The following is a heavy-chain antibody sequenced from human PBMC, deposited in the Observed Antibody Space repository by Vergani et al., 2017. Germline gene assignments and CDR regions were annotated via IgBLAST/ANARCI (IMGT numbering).Heavy chain of an antibody. CDR2: IIPIFGTA. CDR3: ARAPYSSSFLTYAFDI. V-gene: IGHV1-69*01. J-gene: IGHJ3*02. Sequence: QVQLVQSGAEVKKPGSSVKVSCKASGGTFSSYAISWVRQAPGQGLEWMGGIIPIFGTANYAQKFQGRVTITADESTSTASMELSSLRAEETAVYYCARAPYSSSFLTYAFDIWGQGTMVTVSS. D-gene: IGHD6-13*01. CDR1: GGTFSSYA.